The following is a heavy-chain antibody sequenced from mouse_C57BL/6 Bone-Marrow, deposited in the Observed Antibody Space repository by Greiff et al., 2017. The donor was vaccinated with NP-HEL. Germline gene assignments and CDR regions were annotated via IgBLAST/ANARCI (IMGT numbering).Heavy chain of an antibody. CDR2: IYPGSGST. V-gene: IGHV1-55*01. CDR1: GYTFTSYW. Sequence: VKLQQPGAELVKPGASVKMSCKASGYTFTSYWITWVKQRPGQGLEWIGDIYPGSGSTNYNEKFKSKATLTVDTSSSTAYMQLSSLTSEDSAVYYCARSYGNYPYWYFDVWGTGTTVTVSS. J-gene: IGHJ1*03. CDR3: ARSYGNYPYWYFDV. D-gene: IGHD2-1*01.